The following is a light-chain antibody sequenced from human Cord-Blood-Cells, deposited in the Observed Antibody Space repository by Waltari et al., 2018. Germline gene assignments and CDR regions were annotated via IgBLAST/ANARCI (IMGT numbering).Light chain of an antibody. J-gene: IGKJ2*01. V-gene: IGKV1-33*01. CDR3: QQYDNLPPYT. Sequence: DIQMTQSPSSLSASVGDRVTITCQASQDISNYLNRYQQKPAKAPMLLIYDASNLETGVPSRFCGSGAGTDFTFTISSLQPEDIATYYCQQYDNLPPYTFGQGTKLEIK. CDR1: QDISNY. CDR2: DAS.